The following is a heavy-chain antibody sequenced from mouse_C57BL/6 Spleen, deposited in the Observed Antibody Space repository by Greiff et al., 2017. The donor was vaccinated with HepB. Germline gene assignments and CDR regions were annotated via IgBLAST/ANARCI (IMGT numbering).Heavy chain of an antibody. Sequence: QVQLQQPGAELVKPGASVKMSCKASGYTFTSYWITWVKQRPGQGLEWIGDIYPGSGSTNYNEKFKSKATLTVDTSSSTAYMQLSSLTSEDSAVYYCARGNIRSNYERGDFDYWGQGTTLTVSS. CDR2: IYPGSGST. V-gene: IGHV1-55*01. D-gene: IGHD2-5*01. J-gene: IGHJ2*01. CDR1: GYTFTSYW. CDR3: ARGNIRSNYERGDFDY.